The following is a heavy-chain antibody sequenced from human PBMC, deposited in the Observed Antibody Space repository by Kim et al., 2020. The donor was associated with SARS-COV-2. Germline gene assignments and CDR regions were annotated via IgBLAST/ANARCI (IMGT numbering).Heavy chain of an antibody. J-gene: IGHJ4*02. D-gene: IGHD4-17*01. V-gene: IGHV3-7*01. Sequence: GGSLRLSCAASGFTFSTYWMNWVRQAPGKGLEWVASIKQDGREKYYVDSVKGRFTISRDNTKKSLYLQMNSLRAEDTALYYCAKLGDYANFDYWGQGTLVTVSS. CDR2: IKQDGREK. CDR3: AKLGDYANFDY. CDR1: GFTFSTYW.